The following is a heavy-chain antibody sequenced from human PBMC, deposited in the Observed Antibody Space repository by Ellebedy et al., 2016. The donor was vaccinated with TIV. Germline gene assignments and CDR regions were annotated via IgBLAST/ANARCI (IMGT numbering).Heavy chain of an antibody. J-gene: IGHJ4*02. D-gene: IGHD1-26*01. V-gene: IGHV3-74*01. Sequence: GESLKISXAASGFSFSSYSMHWVRQVPGKGLVWVSRIHSDGRTTSYADSVKGRFTISRDNAKNSLYLQMNSLRAEDTAVYYCARGSTAQESYWEYWGQGTLVTVSS. CDR2: IHSDGRTT. CDR3: ARGSTAQESYWEY. CDR1: GFSFSSYS.